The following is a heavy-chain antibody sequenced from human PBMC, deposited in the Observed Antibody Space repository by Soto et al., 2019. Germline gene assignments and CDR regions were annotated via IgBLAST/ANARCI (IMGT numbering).Heavy chain of an antibody. CDR3: GRDRHNWNNGGTYYYGMDV. Sequence: EVQLVESGGGLVQPGGSLRLSCAASGFTFSSYSMNWVRQAPGKGLEWVSYISSSSSTIYYADSVKGRFTISRDNAKNSRSLQMNSLRDEDPAVYYCGRDRHNWNNGGTYYYGMDVWGQGTTVTVSS. V-gene: IGHV3-48*02. CDR1: GFTFSSYS. J-gene: IGHJ6*02. D-gene: IGHD1-1*01. CDR2: ISSSSSTI.